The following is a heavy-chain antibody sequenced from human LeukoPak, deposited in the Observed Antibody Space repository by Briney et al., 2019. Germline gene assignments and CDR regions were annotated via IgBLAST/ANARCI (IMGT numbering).Heavy chain of an antibody. CDR1: GDXVSSNSAA. Sequence: SQTLSLTCAISGDXVSSNSAAWNWIRQSPSRGLEWLGRTYYRSKWFYEYAVSVKSPITINPDTSKNHFSLQLNSVTPEDTAVYYCARGPTGTGAFDIWGQGTMVTVSS. CDR2: TYYRSKWFY. V-gene: IGHV6-1*01. D-gene: IGHD1-1*01. J-gene: IGHJ3*02. CDR3: ARGPTGTGAFDI.